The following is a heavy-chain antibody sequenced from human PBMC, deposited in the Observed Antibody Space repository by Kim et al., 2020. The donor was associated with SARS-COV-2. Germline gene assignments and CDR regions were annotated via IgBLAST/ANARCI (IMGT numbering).Heavy chain of an antibody. CDR2: ISSSSRTI. CDR3: AKVPCASGTCALSSSTEYFQQ. Sequence: GGSLRLSCAASGFTFSIYSMNWVRQAPGKGLEWVSYISSSSRTIYYADSVKDRFIISRDNAKNSLYLQMNSLRDEDTAVYYCAKVPCASGTCALSSSTEYFQQWGQGTLVTVSS. V-gene: IGHV3-48*02. J-gene: IGHJ1*01. CDR1: GFTFSIYS. D-gene: IGHD5-12*01.